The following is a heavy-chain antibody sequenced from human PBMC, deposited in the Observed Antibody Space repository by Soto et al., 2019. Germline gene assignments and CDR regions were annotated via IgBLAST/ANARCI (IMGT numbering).Heavy chain of an antibody. Sequence: SVKVSCKASGFTFTSSAVQWVRQARGQRLEWIGWIVVGSGNTNYAQKFQERVTITRDMSTSTAYMELSSLRSEDTAVYYCAAKIKQQLVMILSMGLCYYYGMDVWGQGTTVTV. CDR2: IVVGSGNT. D-gene: IGHD6-13*01. CDR1: GFTFTSSA. V-gene: IGHV1-58*01. CDR3: AAKIKQQLVMILSMGLCYYYGMDV. J-gene: IGHJ6*02.